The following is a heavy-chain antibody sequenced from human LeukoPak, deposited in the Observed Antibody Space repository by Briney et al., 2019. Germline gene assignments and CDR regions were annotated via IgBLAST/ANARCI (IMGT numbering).Heavy chain of an antibody. CDR1: GFTVSSNY. D-gene: IGHD3-22*01. J-gene: IGHJ4*02. CDR3: ARETPSYYDSSGSFDY. Sequence: GGSLRLSCAASGFTVSSNYMSWIRQAPVRGLEWVLVIYSGGSTYYADSVKGRFTISRDNSKNTLYLQMNSLRAEDTAVYYCARETPSYYDSSGSFDYWGQGTLVTVSS. V-gene: IGHV3-53*01. CDR2: IYSGGST.